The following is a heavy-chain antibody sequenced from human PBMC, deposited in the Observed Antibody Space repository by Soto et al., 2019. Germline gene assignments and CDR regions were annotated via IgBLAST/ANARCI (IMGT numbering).Heavy chain of an antibody. D-gene: IGHD5-12*01. J-gene: IGHJ2*01. V-gene: IGHV1-69*02. Sequence: QVQLVQSGTEVKRPGSSVKVSCKASGDTFSSYTIIWVRQAPGQGLEWMGRIIPILGVANSTQKFQGRVTFTADKSTKTAYMRLSSLKSGVTAIYYCTRGLGIVATMKTGVSFDLWGRGTLVTVSS. CDR2: IIPILGVA. CDR1: GDTFSSYT. CDR3: TRGLGIVATMKTGVSFDL.